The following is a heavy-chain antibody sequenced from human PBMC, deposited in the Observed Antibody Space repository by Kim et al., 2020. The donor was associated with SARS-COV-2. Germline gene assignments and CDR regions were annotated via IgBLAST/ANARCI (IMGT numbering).Heavy chain of an antibody. CDR1: GFTFDDHP. CDR3: SRPATNSIRTFYFVY. CDR2: IRSKTYGGTA. J-gene: IGHJ4*02. V-gene: IGHV3-49*03. D-gene: IGHD1-1*01. Sequence: GGSLRLSCTAPGFTFDDHPLTWFRQAPGNGLEWVGFIRSKTYGGTAEYAAAVKGRFTITRDDSKDTAYLQMSSLKTEDSAIYYCSRPATNSIRTFYFVYWGQGALVTVSS.